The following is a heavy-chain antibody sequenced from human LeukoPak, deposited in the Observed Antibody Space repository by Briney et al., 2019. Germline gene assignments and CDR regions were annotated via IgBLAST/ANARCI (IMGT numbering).Heavy chain of an antibody. Sequence: SETLSLTCTVSGGSISSGGYYWSWIRQPPGKGLEWIGYIYHSGSTYYNPSLKSRVTISVDRSKNQFSLKLTSVTAADTAVYYCAGVGVVAASGTPGDFDIWGQGTMVTVSS. CDR1: GGSISSGGYY. J-gene: IGHJ3*02. V-gene: IGHV4-30-2*01. D-gene: IGHD6-13*01. CDR3: AGVGVVAASGTPGDFDI. CDR2: IYHSGST.